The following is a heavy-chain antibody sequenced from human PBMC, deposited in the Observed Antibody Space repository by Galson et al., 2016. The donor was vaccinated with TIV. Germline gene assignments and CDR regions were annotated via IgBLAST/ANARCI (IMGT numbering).Heavy chain of an antibody. D-gene: IGHD6-19*01. CDR1: GFTFSGYA. CDR3: ARTTPPPVSSNGWNDAFDF. J-gene: IGHJ3*01. Sequence: ASGFTFSGYAMSWVRQAPGKGLEWVSVVTGRSRSTHYADSVRGRFTISRDNSRNTLSLQMNSLRVEDTAVYFCARTTPPPVSSNGWNDAFDFWGQGTIVTVSS. CDR2: VTGRSRST. V-gene: IGHV3-23*01.